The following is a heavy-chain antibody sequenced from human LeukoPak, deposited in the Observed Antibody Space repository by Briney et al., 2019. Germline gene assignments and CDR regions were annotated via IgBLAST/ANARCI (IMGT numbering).Heavy chain of an antibody. CDR2: IYSGGST. D-gene: IGHD3-10*01. CDR1: GFTVSSNY. Sequence: WGALRLSCAASGFTVSSNYMSWVRQAPGKGLEWVSVIYSGGSTYYADSVKGRFTISRDNSKNTLYLQMNSLRAEDTAVYYCARVVWFGETPQGYYYYYYMDVWGKGTTVTISS. J-gene: IGHJ6*03. V-gene: IGHV3-53*01. CDR3: ARVVWFGETPQGYYYYYYMDV.